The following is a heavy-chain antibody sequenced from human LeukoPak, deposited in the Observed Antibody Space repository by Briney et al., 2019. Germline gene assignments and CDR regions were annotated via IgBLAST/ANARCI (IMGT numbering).Heavy chain of an antibody. V-gene: IGHV3-33*01. D-gene: IGHD4-23*01. CDR2: IWYDGSNK. CDR1: GFTFSSYG. CDR3: ATDYGGNSGPDY. Sequence: GGSLRLSCAASGFTFSSYGMHWVRQAPGKGLEWVAVIWYDGSNKYYADSVKGRFTISRDNSKNTLYLQMNSLRAEDTAVYHCATDYGGNSGPDYWGQGTLVTVSS. J-gene: IGHJ4*02.